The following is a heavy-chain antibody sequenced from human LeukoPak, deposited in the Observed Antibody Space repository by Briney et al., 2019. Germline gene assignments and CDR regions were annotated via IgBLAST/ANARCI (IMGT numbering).Heavy chain of an antibody. J-gene: IGHJ6*02. CDR3: ARVAAAADTVSGMDV. CDR1: GDSISSNIAA. Sequence: SQTLSLTCAISGDSISSNIAALNWTRQSPSRGLEWLGRTYYRSNWYNDYAVSVKSRITINPDTSKNQFSLQLNSVTPEDTAVYYCARVAAAADTVSGMDVWGQGTTVTVSS. CDR2: TYYRSNWYN. D-gene: IGHD6-13*01. V-gene: IGHV6-1*01.